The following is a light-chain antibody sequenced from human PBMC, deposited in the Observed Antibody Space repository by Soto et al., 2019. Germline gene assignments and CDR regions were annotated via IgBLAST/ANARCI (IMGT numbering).Light chain of an antibody. V-gene: IGKV3-15*01. CDR2: GAS. CDR1: QNINSN. Sequence: EIVMTQSPATLSVSPGERATLSCRASQNINSNLAWYQQKPGQAPRLLIYGASTRATGIPARFSGSGSGTEFTLTISSLQSEDFAVYYCQQYGSSPPGFTFGPGTKVDIK. CDR3: QQYGSSPPGFT. J-gene: IGKJ3*01.